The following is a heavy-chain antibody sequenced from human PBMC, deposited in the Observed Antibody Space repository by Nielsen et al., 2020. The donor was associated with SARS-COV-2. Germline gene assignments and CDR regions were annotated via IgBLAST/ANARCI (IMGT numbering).Heavy chain of an antibody. Sequence: GGSLRLSCEASGFSIYAMAWVRQAPGRGLQWVSTISSRGDNTYYADSVKGRFTISRDNSRNRLFLQMNSLTYGDSAVYFCAKGGVPTTRSHYSYYYMDGWGKGTTVAVSS. D-gene: IGHD1-7*01. V-gene: IGHV3-23*01. CDR3: AKGGVPTTRSHYSYYYMDG. J-gene: IGHJ6*03. CDR2: ISSRGDNT. CDR1: GFSIYA.